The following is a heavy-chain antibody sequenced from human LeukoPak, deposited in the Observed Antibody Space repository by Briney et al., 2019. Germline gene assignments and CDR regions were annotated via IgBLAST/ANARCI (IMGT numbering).Heavy chain of an antibody. J-gene: IGHJ4*02. CDR3: ATSGRPQDSSGYYYYAY. D-gene: IGHD3-22*01. V-gene: IGHV3-21*06. CDR2: INPRSNFI. CDR1: GFTFSTSA. Sequence: GESLRLSRSASGFTFSTSAMSWVRQAPGKALEWVSSINPRSNFIDYAGSVRGRFTISRDNARNSLYLQMNSLRAEDTAVYYCATSGRPQDSSGYYYYAYWGQGTLVTVSS.